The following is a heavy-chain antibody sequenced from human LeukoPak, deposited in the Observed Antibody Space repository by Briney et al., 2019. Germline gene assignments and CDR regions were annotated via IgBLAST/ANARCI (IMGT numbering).Heavy chain of an antibody. J-gene: IGHJ4*02. D-gene: IGHD4-17*01. Sequence: PGGSLRLSCAASGFTFSSYAMTWFRQAPGKGLEWVSVVSGSGGSTYYADSVKGRFTISRDNSKNTLSLQMNSLRAEDTAVYYCAKDGWYGEYVVYWGQGTLVTVSS. CDR3: AKDGWYGEYVVY. CDR1: GFTFSSYA. V-gene: IGHV3-23*01. CDR2: VSGSGGST.